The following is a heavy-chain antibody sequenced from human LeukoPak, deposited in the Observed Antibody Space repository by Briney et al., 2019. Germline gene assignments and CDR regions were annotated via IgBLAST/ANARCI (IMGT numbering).Heavy chain of an antibody. D-gene: IGHD6-13*01. CDR1: GFTFSSYS. CDR3: ASDRTGYSSSWYVG. CDR2: ISSSSSYI. Sequence: GGSLRLSCAASGFTFSSYSMNWVRQAPGKGLEWVSSISSSSSYIYYADSVKGRFTISRDNAKNSLYLQMNSLRAEDTAVYYCASDRTGYSSSWYVGWGQGTLVTVSS. V-gene: IGHV3-21*01. J-gene: IGHJ4*02.